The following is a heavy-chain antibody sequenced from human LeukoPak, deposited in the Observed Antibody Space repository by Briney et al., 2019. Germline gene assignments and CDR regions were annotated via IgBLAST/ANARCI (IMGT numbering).Heavy chain of an antibody. V-gene: IGHV3-30-3*01. J-gene: IGHJ6*02. D-gene: IGHD1-1*01. CDR3: AGLPSWKYYYGMDV. Sequence: GGSLGLSCAASGFTFSSYAMHWVRQAPGKGLEWVAVISYDGSNKYYADSVKGRFTISRDNSKNTLYLQMNSLRAEDTAVYYCAGLPSWKYYYGMDVWGQGTTVTVSS. CDR2: ISYDGSNK. CDR1: GFTFSSYA.